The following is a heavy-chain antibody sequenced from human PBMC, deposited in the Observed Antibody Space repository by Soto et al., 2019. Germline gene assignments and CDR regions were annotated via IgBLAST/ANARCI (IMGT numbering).Heavy chain of an antibody. V-gene: IGHV1-69*05. CDR3: AISPYNWNSKGAFDI. CDR1: GGTFSSYA. J-gene: IGHJ3*02. CDR2: IIPIFGTA. Sequence: QVQLVQSGAEVKKPGSSVKVSCKASGGTFSSYAISWVRQAPGQGLEWMGGIIPIFGTANYAQKFQGRVTIXXDXSXXTADMELSSLRSEDTAVYYCAISPYNWNSKGAFDIWGQGTMVTVSS. D-gene: IGHD1-7*01.